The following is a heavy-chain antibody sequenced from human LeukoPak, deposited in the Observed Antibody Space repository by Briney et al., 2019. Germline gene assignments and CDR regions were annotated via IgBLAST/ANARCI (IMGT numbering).Heavy chain of an antibody. CDR3: ARAIWSGYYYFDY. CDR1: GFTFCSFG. D-gene: IGHD3-3*01. Sequence: PGRSLRLSCAASGFTFCSFGLHWVRQAPGKGLEWVALVWYDGDNKYYADSVKGRFTISRDNSKNTLYLQMNSLRAEDTAVYYCARAIWSGYYYFDYWGQGTLVTVSS. J-gene: IGHJ4*02. CDR2: VWYDGDNK. V-gene: IGHV3-33*01.